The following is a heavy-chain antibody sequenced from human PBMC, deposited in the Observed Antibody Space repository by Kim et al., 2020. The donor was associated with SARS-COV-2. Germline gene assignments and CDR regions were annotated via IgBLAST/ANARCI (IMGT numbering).Heavy chain of an antibody. D-gene: IGHD6-13*01. V-gene: IGHV3-33*01. Sequence: YADSVKGRLTTSRDNSKNTLYLQMSSLRAEDTAVYYCARGWYYYYYGMDVWGQGTTVTVSS. J-gene: IGHJ6*02. CDR3: ARGWYYYYYGMDV.